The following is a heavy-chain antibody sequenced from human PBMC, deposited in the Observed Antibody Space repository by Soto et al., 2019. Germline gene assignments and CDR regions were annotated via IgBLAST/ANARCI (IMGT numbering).Heavy chain of an antibody. Sequence: GGSLRLSCAASGVTFSSYWMSWVRQAPGKGLEWVANIRQDGGEKYYVDSVKGRFTISRDNAKNSLYLQMNSLRVEDTALYYCARRYSSSWSGFDPWGQGTLVTVSS. V-gene: IGHV3-7*01. CDR3: ARRYSSSWSGFDP. D-gene: IGHD6-13*01. CDR2: IRQDGGEK. J-gene: IGHJ5*02. CDR1: GVTFSSYW.